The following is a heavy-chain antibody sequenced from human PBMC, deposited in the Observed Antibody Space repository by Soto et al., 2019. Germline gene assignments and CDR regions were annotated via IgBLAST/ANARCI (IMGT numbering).Heavy chain of an antibody. CDR2: IIPIFGTA. D-gene: IGHD3-9*01. V-gene: IGHV1-69*01. CDR3: ARGPPTYYDILTGYYDY. Sequence: QVQLVQSGAEVKKPGSSVKVSCKASGGTFSSYAISWVRQAPGQGLEWMGGIIPIFGTANYAQKFQGRVTITADEYTSTAYMELSSLRSEDTAVYYCARGPPTYYDILTGYYDYWGQGTLVTVSS. CDR1: GGTFSSYA. J-gene: IGHJ4*02.